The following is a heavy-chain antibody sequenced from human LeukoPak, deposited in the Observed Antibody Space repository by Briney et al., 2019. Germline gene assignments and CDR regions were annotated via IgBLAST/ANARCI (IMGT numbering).Heavy chain of an antibody. V-gene: IGHV4-61*02. CDR3: ARVLWMSWFDP. J-gene: IGHJ5*02. D-gene: IGHD2-21*01. CDR2: IYTSGST. CDR1: GGSISSGRYY. Sequence: SQTLSLTCTVSGGSISSGRYYWSWIRQPAGKGLEWIGRIYTSGSTNYNPSLESRVTISVDTSKNQFSLKLSSVTAADTAVYYCARVLWMSWFDPWGQGTLVTVSS.